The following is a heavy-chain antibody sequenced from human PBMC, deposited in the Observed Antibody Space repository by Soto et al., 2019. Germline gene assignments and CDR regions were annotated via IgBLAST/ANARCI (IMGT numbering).Heavy chain of an antibody. J-gene: IGHJ4*02. D-gene: IGHD1-26*01. CDR2: IYYSGST. Sequence: PSETLSLSCTVSGGSISSYYWSWIRQPPGKGLEWIGYIYYSGSTNYNPSLKSRVTISVDTSKHQFSLKLSSVTAADTAVYYCARRSGSYYGEQFDYWGQGPLVTVSS. CDR3: ARRSGSYYGEQFDY. CDR1: GGSISSYY. V-gene: IGHV4-59*01.